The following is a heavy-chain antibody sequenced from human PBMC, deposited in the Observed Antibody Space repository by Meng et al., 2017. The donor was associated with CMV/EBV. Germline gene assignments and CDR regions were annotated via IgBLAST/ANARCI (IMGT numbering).Heavy chain of an antibody. CDR1: GFTFSSYG. CDR2: IWYDGSNK. Sequence: SGFTFSSYGMRWVRQAPGKGLEWVAVIWYDGSNKYYADSVKGRFTISRDNSKNTLYLQMNSLRAEDTAVYYCAKAHTHYYYYGMDVWGQGTTVTVSS. CDR3: AKAHTHYYYYGMDV. V-gene: IGHV3-33*06. J-gene: IGHJ6*02.